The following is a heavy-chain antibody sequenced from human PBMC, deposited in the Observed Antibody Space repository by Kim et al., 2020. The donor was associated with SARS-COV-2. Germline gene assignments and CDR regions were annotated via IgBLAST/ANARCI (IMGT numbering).Heavy chain of an antibody. CDR2: ISSSSTI. J-gene: IGHJ6*02. V-gene: IGHV3-48*02. D-gene: IGHD6-13*01. Sequence: GGSLRLSCAASGFTFSSYSMNWVRQAPGKGLEWVSYISSSSTIYYADSVKGRFTISRDNAKNSLYLQMNSLRDEDTAVYYCARDVTSSSWYWGMDVWGQGTTVTVSS. CDR1: GFTFSSYS. CDR3: ARDVTSSSWYWGMDV.